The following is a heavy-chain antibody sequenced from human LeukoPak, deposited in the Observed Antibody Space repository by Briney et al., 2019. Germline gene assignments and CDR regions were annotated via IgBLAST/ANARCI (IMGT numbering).Heavy chain of an antibody. V-gene: IGHV3-64D*06. CDR2: ISSNGGST. CDR1: GFTFSSYA. CDR3: VKGGRIAVAGTGFDY. D-gene: IGHD6-19*01. Sequence: GGSLRLSCSASGFTFSSYATHWVRQAPGKGLEYVSAISSNGGSTYYADSVKGRFTISRDNSKNTLYLQMSSLRAEDTAVYYCVKGGRIAVAGTGFDYWGQGTLVTVSS. J-gene: IGHJ4*02.